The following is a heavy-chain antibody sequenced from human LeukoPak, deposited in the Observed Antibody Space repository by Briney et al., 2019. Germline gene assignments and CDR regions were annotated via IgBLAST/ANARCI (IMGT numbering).Heavy chain of an antibody. J-gene: IGHJ4*02. CDR3: ARGLAVAGTFDY. CDR2: ISSSSSYI. CDR1: GFSFSSYS. V-gene: IGHV3-21*01. Sequence: GGSLRLSCAASGFSFSSYSMNWVRQAPGKGLEWVSSISSSSSYIFYADSVKGRFTISRDNAKNSLYLQMNSLRAEDTAVYYCARGLAVAGTFDYRGQGTLVTVSS. D-gene: IGHD6-19*01.